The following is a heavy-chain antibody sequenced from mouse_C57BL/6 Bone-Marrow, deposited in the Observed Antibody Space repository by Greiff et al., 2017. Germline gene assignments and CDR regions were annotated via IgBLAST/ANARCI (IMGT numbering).Heavy chain of an antibody. J-gene: IGHJ2*01. CDR1: GYSFTSYY. D-gene: IGHD1-1*01. V-gene: IGHV1-66*01. Sequence: VKLQESGPELVKPGASVKISCKASGYSFTSYYIHWVKQRPGQGLEWIGWIYPGSGNTKYNEKFKGKATLTADTSSSTAYMQLSSLTSEDSAVYYCARPFITTVVGRDYWGQGTTLTVSS. CDR2: IYPGSGNT. CDR3: ARPFITTVVGRDY.